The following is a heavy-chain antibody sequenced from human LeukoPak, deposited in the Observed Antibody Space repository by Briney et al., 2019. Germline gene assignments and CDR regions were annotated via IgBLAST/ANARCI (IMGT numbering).Heavy chain of an antibody. D-gene: IGHD5-12*01. CDR1: GYTFTSYG. CDR2: ISAYNGNT. V-gene: IGHV1-18*01. J-gene: IGHJ5*02. CDR3: ARETQWLRFGPLAYKNWFDH. Sequence: ASVKVSCKASGYTFTSYGISWVRQAPGQGLEWMGWISAYNGNTNYAQKLQGGVTITTDTSTSTAYMELRSLRSDDTAVYYCARETQWLRFGPLAYKNWFDHWGQGTLVTVSS.